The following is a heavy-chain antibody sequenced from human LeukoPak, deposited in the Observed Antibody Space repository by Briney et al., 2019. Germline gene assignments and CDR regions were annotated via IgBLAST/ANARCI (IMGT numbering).Heavy chain of an antibody. V-gene: IGHV1-2*02. CDR1: GYTFTGYY. J-gene: IGHJ4*02. Sequence: ASVKVSCKASGYTFTGYYMHWVRQAPGQGLEWMGWINPNSGGTNYAQKFQGRVTMTRDTSISTAYMELSRLRSDDTAVYYCARDQSYYYDSSGYYYVVGFDYWGQGTLVTVSS. CDR3: ARDQSYYYDSSGYYYVVGFDY. CDR2: INPNSGGT. D-gene: IGHD3-22*01.